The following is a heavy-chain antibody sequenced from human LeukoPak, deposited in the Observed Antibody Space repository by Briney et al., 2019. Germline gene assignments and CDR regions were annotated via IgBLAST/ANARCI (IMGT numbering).Heavy chain of an antibody. CDR3: AKEFAIFGVVIQNCFDH. D-gene: IGHD3-3*01. J-gene: IGHJ5*02. CDR2: IRYDGSNK. Sequence: AGGSLRLSCAASGFTFSSYGMHWVRQAPGKGLEWVAFIRYDGSNKYYADSVKGRFTISIDNSKNTLYLQMNSLRAEDTAVYYCAKEFAIFGVVIQNCFDHWGQGTMVTVSS. V-gene: IGHV3-30*02. CDR1: GFTFSSYG.